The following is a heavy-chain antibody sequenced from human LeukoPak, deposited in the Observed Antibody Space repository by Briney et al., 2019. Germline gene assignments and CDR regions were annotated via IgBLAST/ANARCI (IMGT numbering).Heavy chain of an antibody. CDR1: GGSFSGYY. V-gene: IGHV4-34*01. CDR2: INHSGST. CDR3: ARGPRRDGYLTILDY. J-gene: IGHJ4*02. D-gene: IGHD5-24*01. Sequence: ETLSLTCAVYGGSFSGYYWSWIRQPPGKGLEWIGEINHSGSTYYNPSLKSRVTISVDTSKNQFSLKLSSVTAADTAVYYCARGPRRDGYLTILDYWGQGTLVTVSS.